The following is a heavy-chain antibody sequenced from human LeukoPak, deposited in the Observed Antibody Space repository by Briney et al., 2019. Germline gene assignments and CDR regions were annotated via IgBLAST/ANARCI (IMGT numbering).Heavy chain of an antibody. CDR1: GFTFSSYV. CDR3: AKALPVEIVVVSETYFDY. D-gene: IGHD3-22*01. CDR2: ISYDGSNE. V-gene: IGHV3-30*04. Sequence: GRSLRLSCAASGFTFSSYVMHWVRQAPGKGLEWVAIISYDGSNEYYADSVKGRFTISRDNSKNTLYLQMNSLRAEDTAVYYCAKALPVEIVVVSETYFDYWGQGTLVTVSS. J-gene: IGHJ4*02.